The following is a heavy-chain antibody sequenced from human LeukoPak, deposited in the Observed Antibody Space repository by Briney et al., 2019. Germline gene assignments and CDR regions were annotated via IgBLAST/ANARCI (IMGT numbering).Heavy chain of an antibody. J-gene: IGHJ5*02. CDR2: INPNSGGT. V-gene: IGHV1-2*02. CDR3: ASSSSGWYENWFDP. D-gene: IGHD6-19*01. Sequence: ASVKVSCKASGYTFTGYYMHWVRQAPGQGLEWMGWINPNSGGTNYAQKFQGRVTMTRDTSISTAYMELSRLRSDDTAVYYCASSSSGWYENWFDPWGQGTLVTVSP. CDR1: GYTFTGYY.